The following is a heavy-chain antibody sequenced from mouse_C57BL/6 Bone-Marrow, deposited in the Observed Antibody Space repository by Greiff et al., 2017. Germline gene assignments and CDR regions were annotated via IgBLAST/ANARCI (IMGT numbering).Heavy chain of an antibody. Sequence: EVKLMESGGGLVKPGGSLKLSCAASGFTFSSYTMSWVRQTPEKRLEWVATISGGGGNTYYPDSVKGRFTISRDNAKNTLYLQMSSLRSEDTALYYCARHLYGNYCSYYAMDYWGQGTSVTVSS. D-gene: IGHD2-1*01. CDR3: ARHLYGNYCSYYAMDY. CDR2: ISGGGGNT. V-gene: IGHV5-9*01. CDR1: GFTFSSYT. J-gene: IGHJ4*01.